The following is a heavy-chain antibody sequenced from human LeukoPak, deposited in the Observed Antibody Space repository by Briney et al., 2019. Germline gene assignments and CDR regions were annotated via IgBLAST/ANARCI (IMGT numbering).Heavy chain of an antibody. Sequence: SVKVSCKASGGTFSSYAISWVRQAPGQGLEWMGRIIPILGIANYAQKFQGRVTITPDKSTSTAYMELSSLRSEDTTVYYCARGRYCSSTICPFDYWGQGTLVTVSS. CDR3: ARGRYCSSTICPFDY. CDR2: IIPILGIA. J-gene: IGHJ4*02. CDR1: GGTFSSYA. D-gene: IGHD2-2*01. V-gene: IGHV1-69*04.